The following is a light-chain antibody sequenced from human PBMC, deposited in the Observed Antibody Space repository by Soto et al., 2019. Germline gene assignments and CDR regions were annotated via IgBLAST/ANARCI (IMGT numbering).Light chain of an antibody. CDR3: TSYAGTYSFFYV. CDR1: SSDVGAYNY. Sequence: QSVLTQPPSASGSPGQSVTISCTGTSSDVGAYNYVSWYQQLPGKAPKLVIYEVSKRPSGVPDRFSGSKSGNTASLIVSGLQAEDEADYYCTSYAGTYSFFYVFGTGTKVTV. CDR2: EVS. J-gene: IGLJ1*01. V-gene: IGLV2-8*01.